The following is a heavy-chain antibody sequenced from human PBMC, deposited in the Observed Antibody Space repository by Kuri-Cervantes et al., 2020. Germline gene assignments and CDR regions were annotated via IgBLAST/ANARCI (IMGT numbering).Heavy chain of an antibody. CDR1: GFTFSSYG. J-gene: IGHJ3*02. Sequence: GESLKISCAASGFTFSSYGMHWVRQAPGKGLEWVAVISYDGSNKYYADSVKGRFTISRDNSKNTLYLQMNSLRAEDTAVYYCAKDGGLGMRAFDIWGQGTMVTVSS. CDR3: AKDGGLGMRAFDI. D-gene: IGHD1-26*01. V-gene: IGHV3-30*18. CDR2: ISYDGSNK.